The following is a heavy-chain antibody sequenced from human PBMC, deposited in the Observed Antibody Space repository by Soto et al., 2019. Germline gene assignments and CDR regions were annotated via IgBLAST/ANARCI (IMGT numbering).Heavy chain of an antibody. J-gene: IGHJ2*01. D-gene: IGHD4-17*01. V-gene: IGHV3-53*01. Sequence: GSLRLSCATSGFTFSDYYMSWVRQAPGKGLEWVSVIYSGGSTYYADSVKGRFTISRDNSKNTLYLQMNSLRAEDTAVYYCARGATVVKREVWYFDLWGRGTLVTVSS. CDR2: IYSGGST. CDR3: ARGATVVKREVWYFDL. CDR1: GFTFSDYY.